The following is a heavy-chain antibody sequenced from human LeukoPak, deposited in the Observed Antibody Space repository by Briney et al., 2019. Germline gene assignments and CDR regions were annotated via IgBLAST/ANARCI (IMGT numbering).Heavy chain of an antibody. CDR2: INAGNGNT. V-gene: IGHV1-3*01. Sequence: ASVKVSCKASGYTFTSYAMHWVRQAPGQRLEWMGWINAGNGNTKYSQKFQGRVTITRDTSASTAYMELSSLRSEDTAVYYCAKDKGGPLYSGSYPDFDYWGQGTLVTVSS. J-gene: IGHJ4*02. CDR1: GYTFTSYA. D-gene: IGHD1-26*01. CDR3: AKDKGGPLYSGSYPDFDY.